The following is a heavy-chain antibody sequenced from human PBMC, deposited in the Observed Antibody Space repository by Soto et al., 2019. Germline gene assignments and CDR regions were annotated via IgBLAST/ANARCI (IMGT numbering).Heavy chain of an antibody. J-gene: IGHJ4*02. V-gene: IGHV3-23*01. Sequence: DVQLLDSGGGLVQPGGSLRLSCAASGFTFNNYAMSWVRQAPGKGLEWVSTISVSGAHTYYADSVKGRFTISRDDSKNTLYLQMNSLGAEDTAVYYCAKDLGLGVIAGYPHDCWGQGTLVTVSS. D-gene: IGHD3-9*01. CDR2: ISVSGAHT. CDR3: AKDLGLGVIAGYPHDC. CDR1: GFTFNNYA.